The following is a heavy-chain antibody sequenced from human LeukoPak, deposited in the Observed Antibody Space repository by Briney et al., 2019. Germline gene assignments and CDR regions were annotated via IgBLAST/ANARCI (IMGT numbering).Heavy chain of an antibody. CDR3: ARGLRLLEWFYGMDV. CDR1: GDTLNSHT. J-gene: IGHJ6*02. V-gene: IGHV1-2*02. CDR2: FSANSGGT. D-gene: IGHD3-3*01. Sequence: GASVKVSCKVSGDTLNSHTINWVGQSPGQALEWMGWFSANSGGTNYTPNFHCRVTMTRHSSISTAYMELSRLRSDDTAVYYCARGLRLLEWFYGMDVWGQGTTVTVSS.